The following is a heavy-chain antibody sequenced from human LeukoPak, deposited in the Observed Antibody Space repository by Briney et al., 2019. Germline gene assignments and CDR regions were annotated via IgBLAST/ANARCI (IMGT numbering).Heavy chain of an antibody. CDR2: IRGSGDIT. CDR3: AKTRIVCTSVSCPGGGFDY. Sequence: GGSLRLSCAASGFTFSSYAMSWVRQAPGKGLEWVSGIRGSGDITYYADSVKGRFTISRDNFKNTLYLQMNSLRAENTAVYYCAKTRIVCTSVSCPGGGFDYWGHGTLVTVSS. V-gene: IGHV3-23*01. CDR1: GFTFSSYA. D-gene: IGHD2-2*01. J-gene: IGHJ4*01.